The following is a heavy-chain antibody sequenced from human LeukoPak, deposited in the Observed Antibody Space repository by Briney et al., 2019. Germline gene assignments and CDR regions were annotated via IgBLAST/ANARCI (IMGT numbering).Heavy chain of an antibody. CDR2: IWYDGSNK. J-gene: IGHJ4*02. CDR3: ATEGRYYDRSGYNDY. V-gene: IGHV3-33*01. CDR1: GFTFSSYG. D-gene: IGHD3-22*01. Sequence: GRSLRLSCAASGFTFSSYGMHWVRQAPGKGLEWVAVIWYDGSNKYYADSVKGRFTISRDNSKNTLYLQMNSPRAEDTAVYYCATEGRYYDRSGYNDYWGQGTLVTVSS.